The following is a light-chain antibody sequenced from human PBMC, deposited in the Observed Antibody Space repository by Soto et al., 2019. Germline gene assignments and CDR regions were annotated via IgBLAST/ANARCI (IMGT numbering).Light chain of an antibody. V-gene: IGLV1-36*01. Sequence: QSVLTQPPSVSDAPRQRVTISCSGSNSNIGNNEVSWYQQLPGKAPKLLIFYNDLLPSGVSDRFSGSKSGTSASLAISGLQSEDEADYYCASWDDSLNVYVFGTGTKLTVL. J-gene: IGLJ1*01. CDR1: NSNIGNNE. CDR2: YND. CDR3: ASWDDSLNVYV.